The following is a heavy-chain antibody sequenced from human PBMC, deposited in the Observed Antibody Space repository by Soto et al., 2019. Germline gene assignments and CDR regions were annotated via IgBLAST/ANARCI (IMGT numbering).Heavy chain of an antibody. V-gene: IGHV3-33*01. Sequence: GGSLRLSCAASGFTFSRYGMHWVRQAPGKGLEWVAVIWYDGSNKYYADSVKGRFTISRDNSKNTLYLQMNSLRAEDTAVYYCARDIYSYDSSGYYLGYWGQGTLVTVSS. CDR1: GFTFSRYG. J-gene: IGHJ4*02. CDR3: ARDIYSYDSSGYYLGY. D-gene: IGHD3-22*01. CDR2: IWYDGSNK.